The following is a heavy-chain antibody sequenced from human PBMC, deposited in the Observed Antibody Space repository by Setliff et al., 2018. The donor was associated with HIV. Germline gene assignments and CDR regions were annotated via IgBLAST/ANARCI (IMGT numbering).Heavy chain of an antibody. V-gene: IGHV3-53*01. J-gene: IGHJ3*02. CDR2: MYSGGST. CDR1: GFTVSSNY. D-gene: IGHD6-19*01. CDR3: ARDPPGIAVAGTDI. Sequence: LRLSCAASGFTVSSNYMSWVRQAPGKGLEWVSIMYSGGSTYYADSVKGRFTISRDNSKNTLYLQMKTLRVEDTAVYYCARDPPGIAVAGTDIWCQGTMVTVSS.